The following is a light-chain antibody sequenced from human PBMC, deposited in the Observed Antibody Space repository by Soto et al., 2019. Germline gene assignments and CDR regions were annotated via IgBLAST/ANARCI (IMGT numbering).Light chain of an antibody. J-gene: IGKJ1*01. CDR2: GAS. Sequence: EIVMTQSPATLSVSPGERATFSCRASQSVSSNLAWYQQKPGQAPRLLIYGASIRATGIPARFSGSGSGTEFTLTISTLQSEDFAIYYCQHYNNWPPWTFGQGTKGDIK. V-gene: IGKV3-15*01. CDR1: QSVSSN. CDR3: QHYNNWPPWT.